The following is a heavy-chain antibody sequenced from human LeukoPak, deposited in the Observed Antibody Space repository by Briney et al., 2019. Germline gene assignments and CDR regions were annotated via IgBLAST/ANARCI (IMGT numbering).Heavy chain of an antibody. Sequence: ASVKVSCKASGYIFTSYYMHWLRQAPGQGLEWMGLIKPTGGGTVYAERFQDRVTMTRDTSTNTVYMELNSLRADDTAVYYCARGDSGSYFYWGQGTLVTVSS. V-gene: IGHV1-46*01. CDR2: IKPTGGGT. CDR1: GYIFTSYY. J-gene: IGHJ4*02. D-gene: IGHD1-26*01. CDR3: ARGDSGSYFY.